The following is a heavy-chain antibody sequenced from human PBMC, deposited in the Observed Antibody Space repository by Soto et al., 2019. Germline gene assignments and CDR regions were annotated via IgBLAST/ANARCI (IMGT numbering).Heavy chain of an antibody. CDR1: GYSFTSYW. D-gene: IGHD2-2*01. V-gene: IGHV5-51*01. CDR2: IYPGDSDT. Sequence: PGESLKISCKGSGYSFTSYWIGWVRQMPGKGLEWMGIIYPGDSDTRYSPSFQGQVTISADKSISTAYLQWSSLKASDTAMYYCARLPESGDCSSNSCKRHYYGMDVWRQGTTVTVSS. J-gene: IGHJ6*02. CDR3: ARLPESGDCSSNSCKRHYYGMDV.